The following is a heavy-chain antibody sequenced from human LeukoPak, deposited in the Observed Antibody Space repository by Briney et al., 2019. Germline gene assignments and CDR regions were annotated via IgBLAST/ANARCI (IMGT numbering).Heavy chain of an antibody. J-gene: IGHJ6*02. CDR1: GYTFTSYD. D-gene: IGHD6-13*01. Sequence: ASVKVSCKASGYTFTSYDINWVRQATGQGLEWMGWMNPNSGNTGYAQKFQGRVTMTRNTSISTAYMELSSLRSEDTAVYYCAKIAAAGPYYYYYYGMDVWGQGTTVTVSS. CDR2: MNPNSGNT. V-gene: IGHV1-8*01. CDR3: AKIAAAGPYYYYYYGMDV.